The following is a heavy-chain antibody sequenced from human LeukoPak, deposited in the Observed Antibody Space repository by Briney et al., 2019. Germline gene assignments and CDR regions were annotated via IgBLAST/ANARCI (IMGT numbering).Heavy chain of an antibody. CDR3: ARGLLVLPYYYYYYYMDV. Sequence: ASVKVSCKASGYTFTSYYMHWVRQAPGQGLEWMGIINPSGGSTSYAQKFQGRVTMTRDTSISTAYMELSRLRSDDTAVYYCARGLLVLPYYYYYYYMDVWGKGTTVTVSS. D-gene: IGHD4/OR15-4a*01. J-gene: IGHJ6*03. CDR2: INPSGGST. V-gene: IGHV1-46*01. CDR1: GYTFTSYY.